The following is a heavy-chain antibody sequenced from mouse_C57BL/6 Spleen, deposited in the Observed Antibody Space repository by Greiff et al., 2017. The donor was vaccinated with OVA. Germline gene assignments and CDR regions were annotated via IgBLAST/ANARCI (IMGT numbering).Heavy chain of an antibody. CDR2: INPSTGGT. CDR3: ARYYYGSSWYFDV. Sequence: EVKLMESGPELVKPGASVKISCKASGYSFTGYYMNWVKQSPEKSLEWIGEINPSTGGTTYNQKFKAKATLTVDKSSSTAYMQLKSLTSEDSAVYYCARYYYGSSWYFDVWGTGTTVTVSS. D-gene: IGHD1-1*01. CDR1: GYSFTGYY. J-gene: IGHJ1*03. V-gene: IGHV1-42*01.